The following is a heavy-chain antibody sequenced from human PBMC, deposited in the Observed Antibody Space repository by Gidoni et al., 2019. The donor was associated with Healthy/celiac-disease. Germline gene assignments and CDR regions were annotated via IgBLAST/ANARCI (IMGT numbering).Heavy chain of an antibody. CDR2: ISSSGITI. Sequence: QVQLVESGGGLVKPGGSLRLSCAASGFPFSDYDMRWIRKAPGKGLEWVSYISSSGITIYYADSVKGRFTISRDNAKNSLYLQMNSLRAEDTAVYYCARAGNYDFWSGYPDWYFDLWGRGTLVTVSS. J-gene: IGHJ2*01. V-gene: IGHV3-11*01. D-gene: IGHD3-3*01. CDR3: ARAGNYDFWSGYPDWYFDL. CDR1: GFPFSDYD.